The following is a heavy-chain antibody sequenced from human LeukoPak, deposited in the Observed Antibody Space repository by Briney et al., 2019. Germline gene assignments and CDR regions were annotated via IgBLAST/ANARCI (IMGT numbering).Heavy chain of an antibody. J-gene: IGHJ4*02. CDR1: GYTFTSYG. CDR2: ISAYNGNT. CDR3: ARAKYSYVLNFDY. V-gene: IGHV1-18*04. D-gene: IGHD5-18*01. Sequence: ASVKVSCNASGYTFTSYGISWVRHAPGPGLEWMGWISAYNGNTNYAQKLQGRVTMTTDTSTSTAYMELRSLRSDDTAVYYCARAKYSYVLNFDYWGQGTLVTVSS.